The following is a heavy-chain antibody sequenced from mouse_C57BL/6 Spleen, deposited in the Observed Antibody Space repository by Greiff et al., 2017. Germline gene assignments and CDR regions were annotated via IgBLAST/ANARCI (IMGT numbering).Heavy chain of an antibody. V-gene: IGHV2-2*01. J-gene: IGHJ2*01. D-gene: IGHD2-1*01. CDR1: GFSLTSYG. CDR3: AREGGNYYFDY. CDR2: IWSGGST. Sequence: VMLVESGPGLVQPSQSLSITCTVSGFSLTSYGVHWVRQSPGKGLEWLGVIWSGGSTDYNAAFISRLSISKDNSKSQVFFKMNSLQADDTAIYYCAREGGNYYFDYWGQGTTLTVSS.